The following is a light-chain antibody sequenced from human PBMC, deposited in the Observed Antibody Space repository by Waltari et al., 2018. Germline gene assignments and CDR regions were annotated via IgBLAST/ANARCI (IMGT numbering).Light chain of an antibody. Sequence: DIQMTQSPSSLSASVGDRVTITCRASQIISSYLNWYQQKPGKAPKLLIYAASSLQSGVPSRFSGSGSGTDFTLTISSLQPEDFATYYCQQSYSTSPWTFGQGTKVEIK. CDR2: AAS. CDR1: QIISSY. V-gene: IGKV1-39*01. CDR3: QQSYSTSPWT. J-gene: IGKJ1*01.